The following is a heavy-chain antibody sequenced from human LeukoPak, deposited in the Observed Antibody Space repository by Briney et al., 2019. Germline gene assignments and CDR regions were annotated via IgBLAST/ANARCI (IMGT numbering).Heavy chain of an antibody. CDR2: IYPGDSDT. J-gene: IGHJ6*02. CDR3: ARHRGGEIYYYGMDV. Sequence: GESLKISCKGSEYSFTSYWIGWVRQMPGKGLEWMGIIYPGDSDTRYSPSFQGQVTISADKSISTAYLQWSSLKASDTAMYYCARHRGGEIYYYGMDVWGQGTTVTVSS. V-gene: IGHV5-51*01. D-gene: IGHD3-16*01. CDR1: EYSFTSYW.